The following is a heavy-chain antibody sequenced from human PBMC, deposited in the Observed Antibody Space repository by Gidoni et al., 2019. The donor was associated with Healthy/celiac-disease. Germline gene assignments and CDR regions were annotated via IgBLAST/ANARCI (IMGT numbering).Heavy chain of an antibody. Sequence: GAEVKKPGASVKVSCKASGYTFTSYAMHWVRQAPGQRLEWMGWINAGNGNTKYSQKFQGRVTITRDTSASTAYMELSSLRSEDTAVYYCARAGIVVVTEGGDAFDIWGQGTMVTVSS. CDR2: INAGNGNT. CDR1: GYTFTSYA. D-gene: IGHD2-21*02. CDR3: ARAGIVVVTEGGDAFDI. V-gene: IGHV1-3*01. J-gene: IGHJ3*02.